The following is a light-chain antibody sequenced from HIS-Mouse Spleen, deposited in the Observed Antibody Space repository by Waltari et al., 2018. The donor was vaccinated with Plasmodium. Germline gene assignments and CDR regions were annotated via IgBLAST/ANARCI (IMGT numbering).Light chain of an antibody. Sequence: QLVLTQSPSASASLGASVKLTCPLSSGHSTYAIPWPPQQPEKGPRYLMKLNSDGSHSKGDGIPDRFSGSSSGAERYLTISSLQSEDEADYYCQTWGTGMGVFGGGTKLTVL. CDR1: SGHSTYA. CDR2: LNSDGSH. J-gene: IGLJ2*01. CDR3: QTWGTGMGV. V-gene: IGLV4-69*01.